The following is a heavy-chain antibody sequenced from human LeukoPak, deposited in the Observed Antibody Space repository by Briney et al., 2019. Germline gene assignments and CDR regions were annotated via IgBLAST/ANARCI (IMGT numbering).Heavy chain of an antibody. CDR2: ISSSSSYI. Sequence: GGSLRLSCAASGFTFSSYSMNWVRQAPGKGLEWVSSISSSSSYIYYADSVKGRFTISRDNAKNSLYLQMNSLRAEDTAVYYCARYIAPYYDILTGQFDYWGQGTLVTVSS. CDR3: ARYIAPYYDILTGQFDY. D-gene: IGHD3-9*01. V-gene: IGHV3-21*01. J-gene: IGHJ4*02. CDR1: GFTFSSYS.